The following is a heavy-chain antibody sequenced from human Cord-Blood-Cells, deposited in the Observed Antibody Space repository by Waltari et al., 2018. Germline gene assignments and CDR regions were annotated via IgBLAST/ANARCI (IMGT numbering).Heavy chain of an antibody. J-gene: IGHJ3*02. CDR1: GGTFSSYA. CDR3: AREGGYCTNGVCYTGAAFDI. CDR2: IIPIFGTA. Sequence: QVQLVQAGAEVTKPRSSVKVSCKASGGTFSSYAISWVQQAPGQGLEWMGGIIPIFGTANYAQKFQGRVTITADKSTSTAYMELSSLRSEDTAVYYCAREGGYCTNGVCYTGAAFDIWGQGTMVTVSS. V-gene: IGHV1-69*06. D-gene: IGHD2-8*01.